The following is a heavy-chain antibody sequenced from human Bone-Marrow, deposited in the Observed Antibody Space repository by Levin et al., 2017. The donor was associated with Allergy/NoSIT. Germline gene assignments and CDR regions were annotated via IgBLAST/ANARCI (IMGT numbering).Heavy chain of an antibody. CDR2: ISGSGGSI. J-gene: IGHJ6*02. CDR3: AKGSGAYGSGSAVDG. Sequence: PGGSLRLSCAASGFTFGSYAMSWVRQTPGKGLEWVSSISGSGGSIHLTDSVKGRFSISRDNSKNTLFLQMKSLRTDDTAVYYCAKGSGAYGSGSAVDGWGQGTAVTVS. CDR1: GFTFGSYA. D-gene: IGHD3-10*01. V-gene: IGHV3-23*01.